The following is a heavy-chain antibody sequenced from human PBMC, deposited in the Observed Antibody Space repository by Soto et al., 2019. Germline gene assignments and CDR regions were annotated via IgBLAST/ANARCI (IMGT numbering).Heavy chain of an antibody. CDR1: RFTLSSYA. CDR3: AKALGVERQGSCYYGY. V-gene: IGHV3-23*01. D-gene: IGHD1-1*01. CDR2: ISGSGGST. Sequence: PGWSMRLSCAASRFTLSSYAMTWVLKAQGKGLEWVSGISGSGGSTTYADSVKGRFTISRDNSKNTRYLQKNNQRAEDTSVYYFAKALGVERQGSCYYGYLRHRSMVTVYS. J-gene: IGHJ4*01.